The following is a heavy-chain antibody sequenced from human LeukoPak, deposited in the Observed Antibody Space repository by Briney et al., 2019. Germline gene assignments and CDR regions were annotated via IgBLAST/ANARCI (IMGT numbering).Heavy chain of an antibody. CDR2: INHSGRT. CDR3: ASRLRYFDGLAFDL. Sequence: SETLSLTCAVYGGSFSAYYWSWIRQPPGKGLEWIGEINHSGRTNYNPSLKSRVTMSADTSKNQFSLKLSSVTAADTAVYYCASRLRYFDGLAFDLWGQGTMVTVSS. CDR1: GGSFSAYY. V-gene: IGHV4-34*01. D-gene: IGHD3-9*01. J-gene: IGHJ3*01.